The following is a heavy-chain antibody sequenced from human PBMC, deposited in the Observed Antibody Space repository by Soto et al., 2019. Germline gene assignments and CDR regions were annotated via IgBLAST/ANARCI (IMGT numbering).Heavy chain of an antibody. D-gene: IGHD3-9*01. CDR3: ARNVLRYFDWLPPPYGMDV. CDR2: ISYDGSNK. Sequence: GGSLRLSCAASGFTFSSYAMHWVRQAPGKGLEWVAVISYDGSNKYYADSVKGRFTISRDNSKNTLYLQMNSLRAEDTAVYYCARNVLRYFDWLPPPYGMDVWGQGTTVTVSS. J-gene: IGHJ6*02. V-gene: IGHV3-30-3*01. CDR1: GFTFSSYA.